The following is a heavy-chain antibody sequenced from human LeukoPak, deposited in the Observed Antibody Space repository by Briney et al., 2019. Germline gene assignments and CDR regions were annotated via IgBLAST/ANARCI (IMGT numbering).Heavy chain of an antibody. CDR2: INHSGST. Sequence: SETLSLTCAVYGGSFSGYYWSWIRQPPGKGLEWIGEINHSGSTNYNPSLKSRVTISVDTSKNQFSLKLSSVTAADTAVYYCARHFYDFWSGYPGAFDYWGQGTLVTVSS. CDR1: GGSFSGYY. CDR3: ARHFYDFWSGYPGAFDY. V-gene: IGHV4-34*01. J-gene: IGHJ4*02. D-gene: IGHD3-3*01.